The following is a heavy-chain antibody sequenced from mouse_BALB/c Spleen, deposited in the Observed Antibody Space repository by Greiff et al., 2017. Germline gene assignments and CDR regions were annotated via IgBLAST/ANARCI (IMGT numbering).Heavy chain of an antibody. Sequence: DVKLVESGGDLVKPGGSLKLSCAASGFTFSSYGMSWVRQTPDKRLEWVATISSGGSYTYYPDSVKGRFTISRDNAKNTLYLQMSSLKSEDTAMYYCARHQYDYDGGYYAMDYWGQGTSVTVSS. J-gene: IGHJ4*01. V-gene: IGHV5-6*02. CDR1: GFTFSSYG. CDR3: ARHQYDYDGGYYAMDY. CDR2: ISSGGSYT. D-gene: IGHD2-4*01.